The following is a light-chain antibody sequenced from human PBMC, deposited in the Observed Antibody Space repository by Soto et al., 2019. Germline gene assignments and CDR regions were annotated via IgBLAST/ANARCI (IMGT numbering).Light chain of an antibody. CDR3: QQANSFPYT. V-gene: IGKV1-5*01. CDR1: QSISSW. J-gene: IGKJ2*01. Sequence: DIQMTQSPSTLSASVGDRVTITCRASQSISSWLAWYQQKPGKAPKLLIYDASSLESGVPPRFSGSISGTDFTLTISSLQPEDYATYYCQQANSFPYTFGQGTKLEI. CDR2: DAS.